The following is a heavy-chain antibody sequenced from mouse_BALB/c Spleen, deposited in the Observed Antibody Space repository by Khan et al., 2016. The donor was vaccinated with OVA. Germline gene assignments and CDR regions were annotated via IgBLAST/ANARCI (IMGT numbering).Heavy chain of an antibody. CDR2: INPSDGDT. Sequence: VQLQESGAELVKPGASVKLSCKASGYTFTSYYMYWVKQRPGQGLEWIGEINPSDGDTNFNEKFKSKATLTVDTSSSTVYMQLSSLTSEDSAVYYCTRSGYGTFAYWGQGTLVTVSA. V-gene: IGHV1S81*02. CDR3: TRSGYGTFAY. CDR1: GYTFTSYY. D-gene: IGHD2-1*01. J-gene: IGHJ3*01.